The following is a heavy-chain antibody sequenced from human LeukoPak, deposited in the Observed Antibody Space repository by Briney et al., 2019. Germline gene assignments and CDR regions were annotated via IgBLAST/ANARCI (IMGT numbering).Heavy chain of an antibody. J-gene: IGHJ5*02. V-gene: IGHV5-51*01. CDR1: GSSFTSYW. CDR2: IYPGDSDT. Sequence: GASLKISCKGSGSSFTSYWIGWVRPMPGKGLEWMGIIYPGDSDTRYSPSFQGQVTISADKSISTDYLQWSSLKASDTAMYYCARLLGSSWYGGWFDPWGQGTLVTVSS. CDR3: ARLLGSSWYGGWFDP. D-gene: IGHD6-13*01.